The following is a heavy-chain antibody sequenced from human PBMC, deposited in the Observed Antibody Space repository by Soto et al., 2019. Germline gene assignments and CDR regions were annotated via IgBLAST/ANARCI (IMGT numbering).Heavy chain of an antibody. CDR3: ARLSRSSGLMHISGLYNWFDP. V-gene: IGHV4-59*08. CDR1: GGSISSYY. J-gene: IGHJ5*02. Sequence: PSETLSLTCTVSGGSISSYYWSWIRQPPGKGLEWIGYIYYSGSTNYNPSLKSRVTISVDTSKNQFSLKLSSVTAADTAVYYCARLSRSSGLMHISGLYNWFDPWGQGTLVTVSS. CDR2: IYYSGST. D-gene: IGHD6-19*01.